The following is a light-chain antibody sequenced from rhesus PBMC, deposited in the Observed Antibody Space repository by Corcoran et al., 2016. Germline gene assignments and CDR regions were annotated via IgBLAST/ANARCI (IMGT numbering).Light chain of an antibody. CDR3: LQYSTSPLT. CDR1: QSISSW. J-gene: IGKJ4*01. V-gene: IGKV1-22*01. CDR2: KAS. Sequence: DIQMTKSPSSLSASVGDTVTITCRASQSISSWLDWYQQKPGKAPKLRIYKASSLQSGVPSRFSGIGSGTDFTLAISSLQPEDFATYYCLQYSTSPLTFGGGTKVELK.